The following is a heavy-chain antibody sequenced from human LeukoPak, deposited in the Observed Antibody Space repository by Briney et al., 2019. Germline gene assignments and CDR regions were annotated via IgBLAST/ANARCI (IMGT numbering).Heavy chain of an antibody. Sequence: GGSLRLSCAASEFSFSRSWMNWVRQAPGKGLEWVANIKQDGSAKYYADSVKGRFTISRDNAKNTLYLQMSSLRADDTAVYYCIRDLGGSAIWGQGTMVTVSS. D-gene: IGHD6-25*01. CDR2: IKQDGSAK. V-gene: IGHV3-7*01. J-gene: IGHJ3*02. CDR1: EFSFSRSW. CDR3: IRDLGGSAI.